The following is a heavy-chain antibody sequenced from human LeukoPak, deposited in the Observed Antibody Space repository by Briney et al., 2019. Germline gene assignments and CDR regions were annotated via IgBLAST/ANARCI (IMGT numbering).Heavy chain of an antibody. CDR1: GSTVSNNY. CDR2: IYSGGST. J-gene: IGHJ4*02. D-gene: IGHD6-19*01. Sequence: PGGSLRLSCAASGSTVSNNYMSWVRQAPAKGLEWVSVIYSGGSTYYADSVKGRFTISRDNSKNTLYLQMNSLRAEDTAVYYCARVSYSSGWYYFDYWGQGTLVTVSS. V-gene: IGHV3-53*01. CDR3: ARVSYSSGWYYFDY.